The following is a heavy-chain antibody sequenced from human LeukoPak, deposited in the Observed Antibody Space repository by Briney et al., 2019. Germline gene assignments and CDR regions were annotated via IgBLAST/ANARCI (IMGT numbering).Heavy chain of an antibody. CDR2: INHSGST. CDR1: GGSFSGYY. D-gene: IGHD1-14*01. V-gene: IGHV4-34*01. J-gene: IGHJ6*03. Sequence: SETLSLTCAVYGGSFSGYYWSWLRQPPGKGLEWIGEINHSGSTNYNPSLKSRVTISVDTSKNQFSLKLSSVTAADTAVYYCARGRRGYYYYYYHMDVWGKGTTVTVSS. CDR3: ARGRRGYYYYYYHMDV.